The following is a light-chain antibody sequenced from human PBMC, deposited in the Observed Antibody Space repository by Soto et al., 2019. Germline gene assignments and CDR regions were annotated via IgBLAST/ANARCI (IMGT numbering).Light chain of an antibody. Sequence: EIVLTQSPGTLSLSPGERATLSCRASQSVSSSYLAWYQQKPGQAPRLLIYGASSRATGIPGRFSDSGSGTDFTLTISRLEPEDFAVYYCQQYGSSPGTFGQGTKVDIK. CDR3: QQYGSSPGT. CDR2: GAS. J-gene: IGKJ1*01. V-gene: IGKV3-20*01. CDR1: QSVSSSY.